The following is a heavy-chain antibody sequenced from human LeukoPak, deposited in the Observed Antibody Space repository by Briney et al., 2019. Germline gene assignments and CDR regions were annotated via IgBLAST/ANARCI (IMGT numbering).Heavy chain of an antibody. D-gene: IGHD3-16*01. Sequence: PGGSLRLSCAASGFTFSSYWMSWVRQAPGKGLEWVSTISGSGGTTYYADSVKGRFTISRDNSKNTLYLQMNSLRAEDTAVYYCAKVRWGSDNALDSWGQGTLVTGSS. V-gene: IGHV3-23*01. CDR3: AKVRWGSDNALDS. J-gene: IGHJ4*02. CDR1: GFTFSSYW. CDR2: ISGSGGTT.